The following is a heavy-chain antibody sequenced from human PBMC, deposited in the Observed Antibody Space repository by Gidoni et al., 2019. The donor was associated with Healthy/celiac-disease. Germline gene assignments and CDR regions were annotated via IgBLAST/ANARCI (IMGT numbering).Heavy chain of an antibody. Sequence: EVQLVESGGGLVQPGGSLRLSCAASGFTVSSNYMSWVRQVPGKGQEWVSVIYSGGSTYYADSVKGRFTISRDNSKNTLYLQMNSLRAEDTAVYYCARDNGVHDAFDIWGQGTMVTVSS. D-gene: IGHD2-8*01. J-gene: IGHJ3*02. CDR3: ARDNGVHDAFDI. CDR2: IYSGGST. V-gene: IGHV3-66*02. CDR1: GFTVSSNY.